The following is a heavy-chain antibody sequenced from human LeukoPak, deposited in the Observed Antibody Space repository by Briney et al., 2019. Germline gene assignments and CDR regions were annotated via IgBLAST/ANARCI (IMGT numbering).Heavy chain of an antibody. D-gene: IGHD3-3*01. CDR3: ARGGDYNFWSGYSYGMDV. Sequence: GRSLRLSCAASGFTFSNYTMHWVRQAPGKGLEWVTVISYDGNDEDYADSVKGRFTISRDKSKTTLYLQMNSLRAEDTGVYYCARGGDYNFWSGYSYGMDVWGQGTTVSVSS. J-gene: IGHJ6*02. CDR2: ISYDGNDE. CDR1: GFTFSNYT. V-gene: IGHV3-30*04.